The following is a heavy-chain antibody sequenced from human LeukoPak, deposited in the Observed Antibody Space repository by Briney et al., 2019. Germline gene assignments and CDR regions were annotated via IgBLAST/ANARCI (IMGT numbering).Heavy chain of an antibody. J-gene: IGHJ4*02. CDR1: GFTLSSSW. D-gene: IGHD6-19*01. CDR3: ARYCGWSYIDS. Sequence: GGSLRLACRAPGFTLSSSWGHWVRQAPGKVVGWVSPFKCYGSRTRYVDSVKDRFTIPRDNAKNTLYRQMSSLRAEETAVYYCARYCGWSYIDSWGQGTLGSVSS. V-gene: IGHV3-74*01. CDR2: FKCYGSRT.